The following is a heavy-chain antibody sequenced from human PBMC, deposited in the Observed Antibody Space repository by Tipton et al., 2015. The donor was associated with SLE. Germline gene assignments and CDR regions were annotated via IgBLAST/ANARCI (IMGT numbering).Heavy chain of an antibody. CDR3: ATQADNWFDP. Sequence: TLSLTCTVSGGSINSGTYFWGWIRQPPGKGLEWIGSGDYNGQAYYNTSLKSRVSISIASSKNQFALTLTSVTAADTAVYYCATQADNWFDPWGPGTLVTVSS. CDR2: GDYNGQA. V-gene: IGHV4-39*01. CDR1: GGSINSGTYF. J-gene: IGHJ5*02.